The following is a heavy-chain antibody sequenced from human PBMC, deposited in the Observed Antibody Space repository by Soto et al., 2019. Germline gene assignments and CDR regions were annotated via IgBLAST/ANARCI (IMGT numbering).Heavy chain of an antibody. CDR3: AKRGTTVTTSLWY. CDR1: GFTVSNNY. V-gene: IGHV3-66*01. Sequence: EVQLVESGGGLVQPGGSLRLSCAASGFTVSNNYMCWVRQAPGKGLEWVSLIYSGGVTHYADSGRGTFTISRDNSRNTLYLQRNSLRADDTAVYYCAKRGTTVTTSLWYWGQGALVTVSS. CDR2: IYSGGVT. D-gene: IGHD4-17*01. J-gene: IGHJ4*02.